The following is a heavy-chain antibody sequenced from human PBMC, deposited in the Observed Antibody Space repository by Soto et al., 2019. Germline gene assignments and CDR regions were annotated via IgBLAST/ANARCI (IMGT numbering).Heavy chain of an antibody. D-gene: IGHD1-7*01. CDR1: GFTFSGSA. CDR3: TGPNYGDAFDI. CDR2: IRSKANSYAT. Sequence: EVQLVESGGGLVQPGGSLKLSCAASGFTFSGSAMHWVRQASGKGLEWVGRIRSKANSYATAYAASVKGRFTISRDDSKNTAYLQMNSLKTEDTAVYYCTGPNYGDAFDIWGHGTMVTVSS. V-gene: IGHV3-73*01. J-gene: IGHJ3*02.